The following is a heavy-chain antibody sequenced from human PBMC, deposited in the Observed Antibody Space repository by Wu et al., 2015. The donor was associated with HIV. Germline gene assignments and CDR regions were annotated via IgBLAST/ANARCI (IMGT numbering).Heavy chain of an antibody. V-gene: IGHV1-18*04. D-gene: IGHD3-10*01. Sequence: QVQLVQSGAEVKKPGASVKVSCKASGYTFTDFFIHWVRQAPGQGLEWMGWISGHNGYTDYAQKFQGRVSVTTLISTNTVYMELRSLRSDDTAVYYCARVQTGTSDHSLYHYMDVWGKGTPVIVSS. CDR2: ISGHNGYT. CDR3: ARVQTGTSDHSLYHYMDV. J-gene: IGHJ6*03. CDR1: GYTFTDFF.